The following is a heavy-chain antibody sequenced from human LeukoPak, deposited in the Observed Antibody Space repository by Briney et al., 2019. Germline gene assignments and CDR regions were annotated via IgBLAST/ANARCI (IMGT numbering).Heavy chain of an antibody. CDR1: GYTFTSYH. J-gene: IGHJ4*02. Sequence: ASVKVSCKASGYTFTSYHMHWVRQAPGQGLEWMGIINPSGGSTSYAQKLQGRVTMTTDTSTSTAYMELRSLRSDDTAVYYCARDGWVGAKDFDYWGQGTLVTVSS. V-gene: IGHV1-46*01. D-gene: IGHD1-26*01. CDR3: ARDGWVGAKDFDY. CDR2: INPSGGST.